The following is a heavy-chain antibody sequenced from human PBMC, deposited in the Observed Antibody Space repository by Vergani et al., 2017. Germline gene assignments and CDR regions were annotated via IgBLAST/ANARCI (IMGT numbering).Heavy chain of an antibody. CDR1: GGSISSYY. CDR2: IYYSGST. CDR3: ARNMVRGVRYYGMDV. D-gene: IGHD3-10*01. V-gene: IGHV4-59*01. J-gene: IGHJ6*02. Sequence: QVQLQESGPGLVKTSETLSLTCTVSGGSISSYYWSWIRQPPGKGLEWIGYIYYSGSTNYNPSLKSRVTISVDTSKNQFSLKLSSVTAADTAVYYCARNMVRGVRYYGMDVWGQGTTVTVSS.